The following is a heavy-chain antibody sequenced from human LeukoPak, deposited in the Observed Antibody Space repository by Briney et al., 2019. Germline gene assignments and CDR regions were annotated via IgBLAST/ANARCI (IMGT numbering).Heavy chain of an antibody. V-gene: IGHV5-51*01. Sequence: GESLKISCKGSGYSFTSYWIGWVRQMPGKGLEWMGIIYPGDSDTRYSPSFQGQVTISADKSINTAYLRWSNLRASDTAIYYCARRPYSYGLDVWGQGTAVTVSS. CDR3: ARRPYSYGLDV. D-gene: IGHD3-16*01. CDR2: IYPGDSDT. J-gene: IGHJ6*02. CDR1: GYSFTSYW.